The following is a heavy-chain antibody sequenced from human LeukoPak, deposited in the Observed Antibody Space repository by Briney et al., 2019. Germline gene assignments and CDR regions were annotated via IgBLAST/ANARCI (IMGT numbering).Heavy chain of an antibody. CDR2: INEDGSEK. J-gene: IGHJ4*02. CDR1: GFTFSSFW. D-gene: IGHD6-19*01. CDR3: ARGSGWIFDY. Sequence: GGSLRLSCAASGFTFSSFWMSWFRQAPGKGLEYMADINEDGSEKHYVDSVKGRFTISRDNAKHSLYLQMNSLRDEDTAVYYCARGSGWIFDYWGQGTLVTVSS. V-gene: IGHV3-7*01.